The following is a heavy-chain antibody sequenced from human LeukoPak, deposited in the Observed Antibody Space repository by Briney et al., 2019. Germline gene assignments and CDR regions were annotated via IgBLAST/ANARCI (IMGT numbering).Heavy chain of an antibody. CDR1: GGYISSGGYY. CDR3: AGAGEDYHPTVNYGMDV. V-gene: IGHV4-31*03. CDR2: IYYSGST. Sequence: SQTLSLTCTVSGGYISSGGYYWSWSRQHPGKGLEWIGYIYYSGSTYYNPSLKSRVTISVDTSKNQFSLKLSSVTAADTAVYYCAGAGEDYHPTVNYGMDVWGQGTTVTVSS. D-gene: IGHD4-17*01. J-gene: IGHJ6*02.